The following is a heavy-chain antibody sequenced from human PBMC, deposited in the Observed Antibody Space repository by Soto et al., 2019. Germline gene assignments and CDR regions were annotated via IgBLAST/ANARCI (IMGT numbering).Heavy chain of an antibody. V-gene: IGHV3-30*03. Sequence: GGSLRLSCAASGFTFSSYGMHWVRQAPGKGLEWVAVISYDGSNKYYADSVKGRFTISRDNSKNTLYLQMNSLRAEDTAVYYCVAYGAKYYYYGMDVWGQGTPVTVSS. J-gene: IGHJ6*02. D-gene: IGHD4-17*01. CDR2: ISYDGSNK. CDR3: VAYGAKYYYYGMDV. CDR1: GFTFSSYG.